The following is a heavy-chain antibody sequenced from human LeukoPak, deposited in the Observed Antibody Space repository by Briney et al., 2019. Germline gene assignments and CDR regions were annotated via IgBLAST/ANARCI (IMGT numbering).Heavy chain of an antibody. J-gene: IGHJ4*02. CDR2: IKSDVGST. CDR1: GFTFSSYW. V-gene: IGHV3-74*03. D-gene: IGHD4-11*01. Sequence: GGSLRLSCAASGFTFSSYWMHWVRQAPGKGLVWVSGIKSDVGSTTYADSVKGRFTISRDNAKNTLYLQMNSLSVEDTAVYYCARYGLPNFDYWGQGTLVTVSS. CDR3: ARYGLPNFDY.